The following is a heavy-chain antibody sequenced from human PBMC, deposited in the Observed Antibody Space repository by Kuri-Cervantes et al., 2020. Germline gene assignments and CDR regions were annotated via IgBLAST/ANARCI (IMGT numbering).Heavy chain of an antibody. Sequence: KVSCKGSGFSFITYWIGWVRQKPGKGLEWMGNIYPADSDTRYSPSFQGQVTISADKFISTAYLQWSSLKASDTAMYYCARGSVEMATIKDAFDIWGQGTMVTVSS. J-gene: IGHJ3*02. CDR1: GFSFITYW. CDR3: ARGSVEMATIKDAFDI. CDR2: IYPADSDT. D-gene: IGHD5-24*01. V-gene: IGHV5-51*01.